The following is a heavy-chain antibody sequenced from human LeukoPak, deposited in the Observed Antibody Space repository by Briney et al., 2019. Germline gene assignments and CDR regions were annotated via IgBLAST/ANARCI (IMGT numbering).Heavy chain of an antibody. Sequence: SETLSLTCAVYGGSFSGYYWSWIRQPPGKGLEWIGEINHSGSTNYNPSLKSRVTISVDTSKNQFSLKLSSVTAADTAVYYCARMPPLGDCVWGSYRYTGNWFDPWGQGTLVTVSS. J-gene: IGHJ5*02. D-gene: IGHD3-16*02. V-gene: IGHV4-34*01. CDR3: ARMPPLGDCVWGSYRYTGNWFDP. CDR2: INHSGST. CDR1: GGSFSGYY.